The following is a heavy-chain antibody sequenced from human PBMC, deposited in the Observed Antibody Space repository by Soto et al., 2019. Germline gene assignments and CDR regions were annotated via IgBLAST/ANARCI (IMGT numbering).Heavy chain of an antibody. CDR3: ARGGGGGLHAMDV. CDR1: GFIFSNYA. V-gene: IGHV3-33*01. J-gene: IGHJ6*02. D-gene: IGHD3-16*01. Sequence: QVQLVESGGGVVQPGRSLRLSCAASGFIFSNYAIHWVRQAPGKGLERVSVIWFDGSNQFYADSVNGRFTISRDNSNNMLYLQMNSLRVEDTAVYYCARGGGGGLHAMDVWGQGTTVTVSS. CDR2: IWFDGSNQ.